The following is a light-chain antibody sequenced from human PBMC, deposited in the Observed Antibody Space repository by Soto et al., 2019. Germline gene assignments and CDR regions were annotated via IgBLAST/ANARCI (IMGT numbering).Light chain of an antibody. CDR2: YDS. V-gene: IGLV3-21*04. J-gene: IGLJ2*01. CDR3: QVWDTSGDHHV. Sequence: SYELTQPPSVSVAPGQTARITCGGNNIGSKSVHWYQQKPGQAPVLVIYYDSDRPSGIPERFSGSNSGNTATLTISRVEAGDEADYYCQVWDTSGDHHVFGGGTKLTV. CDR1: NIGSKS.